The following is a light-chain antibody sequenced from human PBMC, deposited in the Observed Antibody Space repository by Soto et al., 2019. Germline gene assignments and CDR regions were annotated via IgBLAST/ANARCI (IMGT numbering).Light chain of an antibody. J-gene: IGKJ4*01. Sequence: EIVLTQSPGTLSLSPGERATLSCRASQSVSSSYLAWYQQKLGQAPRLLIYGASSRATGIPDRFSGSGSGTDLTLTISRLEPEDFAVYYCQQYGSSPLLTFGGGTKVEIK. CDR2: GAS. CDR3: QQYGSSPLLT. CDR1: QSVSSSY. V-gene: IGKV3-20*01.